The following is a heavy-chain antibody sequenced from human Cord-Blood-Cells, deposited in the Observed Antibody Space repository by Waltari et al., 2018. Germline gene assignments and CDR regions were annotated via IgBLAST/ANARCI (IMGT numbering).Heavy chain of an antibody. D-gene: IGHD6-13*01. CDR3: ARGQQLVDWYFDL. V-gene: IGHV4-38-2*02. CDR1: GYSIRMGSY. J-gene: IGHJ2*01. CDR2: IYHSGST. Sequence: QVQLQESGPGLVKPSETLSHTCTVSGYSIRMGSYWCWIRQPPGKGLEWIGSIYHSGSTYYNPSLKCGVTISVDTSKNQSSLKLSSVTAADTAVYYCARGQQLVDWYFDLWGRGTLVTVSS.